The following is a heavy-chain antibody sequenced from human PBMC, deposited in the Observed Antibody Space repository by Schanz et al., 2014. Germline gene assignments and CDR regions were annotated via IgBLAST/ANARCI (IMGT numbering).Heavy chain of an antibody. D-gene: IGHD1-7*01. CDR3: FSMHYGNSVY. Sequence: EVQLVESRGGLVQPGGSLRLSCAVSGFTVSDHYMDWVRQAPGKGLEWLGRVRNRRNSDIIEYAASVEGRFTISRDESKNSVYLQMNSLQTDDTAVYYCFSMHYGNSVYWGQGTLVTVSS. J-gene: IGHJ4*02. V-gene: IGHV3-72*01. CDR1: GFTVSDHY. CDR2: VRNRRNSDII.